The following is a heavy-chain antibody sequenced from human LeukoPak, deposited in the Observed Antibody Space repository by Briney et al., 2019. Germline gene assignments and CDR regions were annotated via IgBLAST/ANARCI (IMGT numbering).Heavy chain of an antibody. CDR1: GFTFSSYW. Sequence: PGGSLRLSCAASGFTFSSYWMSWVRQAPGKGLEWVANIKQDGSKKYYVDSVKGRFTISRDNAKNSLYLQMNSLRAEDTAVYYCASQTYYDFWSGYYYYYMDVWGKGTTVTVSS. CDR3: ASQTYYDFWSGYYYYYMDV. CDR2: IKQDGSKK. J-gene: IGHJ6*03. V-gene: IGHV3-7*01. D-gene: IGHD3-3*01.